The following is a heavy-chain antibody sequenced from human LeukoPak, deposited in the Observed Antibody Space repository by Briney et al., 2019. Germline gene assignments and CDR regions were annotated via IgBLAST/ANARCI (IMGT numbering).Heavy chain of an antibody. Sequence: SETLSLTCTVSGDSISSYYWSWFRQPPGKGLEWIGLIYYIGPTNYNPSLKSRVTISLDTSRNQFSLKLSSVTAADTAVYYCARHGGVSGTYFPPHHYGMDVWGQGTTVTVSS. CDR1: GDSISSYY. D-gene: IGHD3-16*01. CDR3: ARHGGVSGTYFPPHHYGMDV. V-gene: IGHV4-59*08. CDR2: IYYIGPT. J-gene: IGHJ6*02.